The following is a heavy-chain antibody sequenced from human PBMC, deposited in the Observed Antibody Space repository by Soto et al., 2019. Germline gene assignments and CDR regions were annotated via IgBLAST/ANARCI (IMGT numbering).Heavy chain of an antibody. V-gene: IGHV3-33*01. CDR1: GFAFSDYG. Sequence: QVQLEESGGGVVQPGRSLRLSCTASGFAFSDYGMHWIRQAPGKGLEWVSIIFYDRSHKYYADSVKGRFTISRDNSRNTVELQINSMRAEDTATYFCARRLSTVNTPWFYHGMDVWGRGTTFTVSS. D-gene: IGHD4-17*01. CDR3: ARRLSTVNTPWFYHGMDV. CDR2: IFYDRSHK. J-gene: IGHJ6*02.